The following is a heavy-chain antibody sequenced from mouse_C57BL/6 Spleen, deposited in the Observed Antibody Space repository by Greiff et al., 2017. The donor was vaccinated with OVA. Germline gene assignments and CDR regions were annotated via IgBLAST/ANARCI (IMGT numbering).Heavy chain of an antibody. J-gene: IGHJ2*01. CDR3: AREGDYYGSSYAY. CDR1: GFTFSSYA. V-gene: IGHV5-4*01. D-gene: IGHD1-1*01. Sequence: EVQVVESGGGLVKPGGSLKLSCAASGFTFSSYAMSWVRQTPEKRLEWVATISDGGSYTYYPDNVQGRFTISRDNAKNNLYLQLSHLKSEDTAMYYCAREGDYYGSSYAYWGQGTTLTVSS. CDR2: ISDGGSYT.